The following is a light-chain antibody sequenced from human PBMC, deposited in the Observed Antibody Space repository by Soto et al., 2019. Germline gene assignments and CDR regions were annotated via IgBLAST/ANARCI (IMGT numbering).Light chain of an antibody. CDR3: QAWDSNTAVL. J-gene: IGLJ2*01. CDR2: EDI. Sequence: SYELTQPPSVSVPPGQTATITCSGDKLGDKYACWYQQKPGQSPVLVIYEDIKRPSGIPERFSGSNSGNTATLTISGTQAMDEADYYCQAWDSNTAVLFGGGTKLTVL. CDR1: KLGDKY. V-gene: IGLV3-1*01.